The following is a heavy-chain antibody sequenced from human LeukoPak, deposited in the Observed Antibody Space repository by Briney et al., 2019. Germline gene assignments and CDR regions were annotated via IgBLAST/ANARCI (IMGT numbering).Heavy chain of an antibody. CDR2: IYHSGST. CDR3: ARGTYCSSTSCYRAFDY. D-gene: IGHD2-2*02. Sequence: PSETLSLTCAVSGYSISSGYYWGWIRQPPGKGLEWIGSIYHSGSTYYNPSLKSRVTISVDTSKNQFSLKLSSVTAADTAVYYCARGTYCSSTSCYRAFDYWGQGTLVTVSS. CDR1: GYSISSGYY. J-gene: IGHJ4*02. V-gene: IGHV4-38-2*01.